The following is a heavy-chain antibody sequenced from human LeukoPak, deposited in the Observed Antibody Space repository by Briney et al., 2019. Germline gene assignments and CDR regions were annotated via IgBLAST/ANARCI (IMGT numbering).Heavy chain of an antibody. CDR2: IYSGGST. Sequence: GGSLRLSCAASEFSVGSNYMTWVRQAPGKGLEWVSLIYSGGSTYYADSVKGRLTISRDNSKNTLYLQMNSLRAEDTAVYYCATPPTVTRNYWGRGILVTVSS. V-gene: IGHV3-66*01. CDR1: EFSVGSNY. CDR3: ATPPTVTRNY. D-gene: IGHD4-17*01. J-gene: IGHJ4*02.